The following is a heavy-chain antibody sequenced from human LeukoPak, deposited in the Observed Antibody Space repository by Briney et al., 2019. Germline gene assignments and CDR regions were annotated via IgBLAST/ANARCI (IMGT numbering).Heavy chain of an antibody. V-gene: IGHV1-18*01. Sequence: GASVKVSCKASGYTFTSYGISWVLQAPGQGLEWMGWISAYNGNTNYAQKLQGRVTMTTDTSTSTAYMELRSLRSDDTAVYYCARGADFWSGYWYYYMDVWGKGTTVTVSS. CDR3: ARGADFWSGYWYYYMDV. J-gene: IGHJ6*03. D-gene: IGHD3-3*01. CDR2: ISAYNGNT. CDR1: GYTFTSYG.